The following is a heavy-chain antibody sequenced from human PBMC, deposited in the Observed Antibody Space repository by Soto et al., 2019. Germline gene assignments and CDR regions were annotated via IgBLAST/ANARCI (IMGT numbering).Heavy chain of an antibody. CDR3: ARLLPGRNGNNYFDY. CDR1: GYSFTNYW. Sequence: GESLKISCKGSGYSFTNYWIGWVRQMPGKGLEWMGIIYPSDSDTRYSPSFQGQVTISADKSITTAYLQWSNLKASDTAMYYCARLLPGRNGNNYFDYWGQGTLVTVSS. D-gene: IGHD2-15*01. V-gene: IGHV5-51*01. J-gene: IGHJ4*02. CDR2: IYPSDSDT.